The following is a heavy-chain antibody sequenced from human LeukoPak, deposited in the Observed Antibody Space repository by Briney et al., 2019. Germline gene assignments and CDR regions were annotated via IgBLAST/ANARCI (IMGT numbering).Heavy chain of an antibody. D-gene: IGHD3-22*01. Sequence: SQTLSLTCAISGDSVSSNSDAWNWIRQSPSRGLEWLGRTYYRSKWYNDYAVSVKSRITINPDTSKNQFSLQLNSVTPEDTAVYYCARTYHYDRSGYTQQGNYFDYWGQGTLVTVSS. CDR2: TYYRSKWYN. V-gene: IGHV6-1*01. J-gene: IGHJ4*02. CDR3: ARTYHYDRSGYTQQGNYFDY. CDR1: GDSVSSNSDA.